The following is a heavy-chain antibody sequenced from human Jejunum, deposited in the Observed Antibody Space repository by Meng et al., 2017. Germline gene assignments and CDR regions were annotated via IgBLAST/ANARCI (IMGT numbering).Heavy chain of an antibody. D-gene: IGHD2-21*01. CDR1: GFTFSDYY. CDR3: TRGFCGGGTCYSGLT. J-gene: IGHJ4*02. CDR2: ISHNGDSI. V-gene: IGHV3-11*01. Sequence: QGQLCGSGGGLAKPGGSLRLSCAASGFTFSDYYMGWIRQAPGKGLEWLSYISHNGDSISYTDSVKGRFTVSRDNAKNSLYLQMNSLRAEDTAMYYCTRGFCGGGTCYSGLTWGQGSLVTVSS.